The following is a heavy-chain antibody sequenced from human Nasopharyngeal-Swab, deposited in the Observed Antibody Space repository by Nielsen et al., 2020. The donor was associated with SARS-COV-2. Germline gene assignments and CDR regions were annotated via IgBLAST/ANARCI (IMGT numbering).Heavy chain of an antibody. CDR3: ARDDLTAYDAFDI. V-gene: IGHV1-2*02. D-gene: IGHD7-27*01. J-gene: IGHJ3*02. Sequence: ASVKVSCKASGYTFTGYYMHWVRQAPGQGLEWMGWINPNSGGTNYAQKFQGRVTMTRDTSISTAYMELSRLRSDDTVVYYCARDDLTAYDAFDIWGQGTMVTVSS. CDR2: INPNSGGT. CDR1: GYTFTGYY.